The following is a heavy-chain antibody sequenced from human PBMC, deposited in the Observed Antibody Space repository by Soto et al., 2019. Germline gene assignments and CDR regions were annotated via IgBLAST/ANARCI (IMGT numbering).Heavy chain of an antibody. CDR3: AKDPGPSTVTIGWFDP. J-gene: IGHJ5*02. CDR1: GFTFGSYG. Sequence: PGGSQRLSCAVAGFTFGSYGVRWVRQAPGKGLEWVAVISYDGSNKYYADSVKGRFTISRDNSKNTLYLQMNSLRAVDTAVYYCAKDPGPSTVTIGWFDPWGQGTLVTVSS. V-gene: IGHV3-30*18. D-gene: IGHD4-17*01. CDR2: ISYDGSNK.